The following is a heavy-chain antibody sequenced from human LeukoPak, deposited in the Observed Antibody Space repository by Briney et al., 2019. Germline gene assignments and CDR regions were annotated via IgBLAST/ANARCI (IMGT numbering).Heavy chain of an antibody. J-gene: IGHJ4*02. CDR2: LYPGGDRA. V-gene: IGHV1-46*01. CDR1: LLTLSTIY. D-gene: IGHD2-8*01. Sequence: ASLRVSPKPPLLTLSTIYRRAGSAGPRRGLERRAVLYPGGDRAIYAQRFQGRLTLTRDTSTNTVYMEVSSLASEDTAVYYCASEVPRTSRFDHWGQGTLVTVSS. CDR3: ASEVPRTSRFDH.